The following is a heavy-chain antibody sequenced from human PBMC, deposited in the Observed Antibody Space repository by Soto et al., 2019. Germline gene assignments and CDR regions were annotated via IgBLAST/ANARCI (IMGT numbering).Heavy chain of an antibody. Sequence: SETLSLTCTVSGGSISSSSYYWGWIRQPPGKGLEWIGSIYYSGNTYYNPSLKSRVTISVDTAKNQFSLKLSSVTAADTAVYYCARHVTTVPTVDYWGQGTLVTVSS. V-gene: IGHV4-39*01. D-gene: IGHD4-17*01. CDR2: IYYSGNT. CDR3: ARHVTTVPTVDY. J-gene: IGHJ4*02. CDR1: GGSISSSSYY.